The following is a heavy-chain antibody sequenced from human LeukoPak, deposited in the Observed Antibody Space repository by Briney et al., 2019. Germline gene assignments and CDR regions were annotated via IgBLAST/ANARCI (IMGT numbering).Heavy chain of an antibody. J-gene: IGHJ4*02. V-gene: IGHV3-53*01. CDR2: IYSDGST. CDR3: AKVIGSNAWYPVDY. D-gene: IGHD3-16*01. CDR1: GFIVSGDF. Sequence: GGSLRLSCAASGFIVSGDFMSWVRQAPGKGLEWVSVIYSDGSTYYADSVKGRFTISRDKSKNTLVLQMNSLRAEDTAVYYCAKVIGSNAWYPVDYWGQGTLVTVSS.